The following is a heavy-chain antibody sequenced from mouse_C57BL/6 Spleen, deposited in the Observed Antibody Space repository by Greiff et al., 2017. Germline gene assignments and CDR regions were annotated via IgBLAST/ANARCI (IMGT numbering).Heavy chain of an antibody. CDR1: GFTFSSYA. CDR3: ARDYDDWYFDV. V-gene: IGHV5-4*01. J-gene: IGHJ1*03. Sequence: EVQRVESGGGLVKPGGSLKLSCAASGFTFSSYAMSWVRQTPEKRLEWVATISDGGSYTYYPDNVKGRFTISRDNAKNNLYLQMSHLKSEDTAMYYCARDYDDWYFDVWGTGTTVTVSS. CDR2: ISDGGSYT. D-gene: IGHD2-12*01.